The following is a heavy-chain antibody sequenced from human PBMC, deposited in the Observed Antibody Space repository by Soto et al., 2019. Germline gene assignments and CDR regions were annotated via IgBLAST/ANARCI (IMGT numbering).Heavy chain of an antibody. J-gene: IGHJ4*02. CDR2: IIPILGIA. CDR3: AGYCSGGSCYYYFDY. CDR1: GGTFSSYT. V-gene: IGHV1-69*02. Sequence: QVQLVQSGAEVKKPGSSVKVSCKASGGTFSSYTISWVRQAPGQGLEWMGRIIPILGIANYAQKFQGRVTITADKSTSTAYMERSSLRSEDTAVYYCAGYCSGGSCYYYFDYWGQGTLVTVSS. D-gene: IGHD2-15*01.